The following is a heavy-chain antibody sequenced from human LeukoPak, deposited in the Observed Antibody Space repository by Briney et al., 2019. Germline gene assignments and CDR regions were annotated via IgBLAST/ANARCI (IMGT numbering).Heavy chain of an antibody. V-gene: IGHV3-21*01. D-gene: IGHD3-10*01. CDR3: ARDLVRVRYYYGSGSSGNMDV. CDR2: ISSSSSYI. CDR1: GFTFSSYE. J-gene: IGHJ6*03. Sequence: PGGSLRLSCAASGFTFSSYEMNWVRQAPGKGLEWVSSISSSSSYIYYADSVKGRFTISRDNAKNSLYLQMNSLRAEDTAVYYCARDLVRVRYYYGSGSSGNMDVWGKGTTVTISS.